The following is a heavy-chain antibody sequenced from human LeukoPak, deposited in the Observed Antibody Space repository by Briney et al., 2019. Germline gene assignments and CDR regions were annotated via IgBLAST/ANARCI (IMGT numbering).Heavy chain of an antibody. J-gene: IGHJ1*01. Sequence: GGSLRLSCAASGFTFSSYSMNWVRQAPGKGLEWVSSISSSSSYIYYADSVKGRFTISRDNSKNTLYLQMNSLRAEDTAVYYCAKEVAVTVEYFQHWGQGTLVTVSS. CDR3: AKEVAVTVEYFQH. CDR2: ISSSSSYI. D-gene: IGHD2-21*02. V-gene: IGHV3-21*04. CDR1: GFTFSSYS.